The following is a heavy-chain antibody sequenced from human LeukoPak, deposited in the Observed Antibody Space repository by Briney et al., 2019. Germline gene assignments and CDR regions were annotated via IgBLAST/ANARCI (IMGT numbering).Heavy chain of an antibody. V-gene: IGHV3-30*04. CDR1: GFTFSTFA. CDR2: ISYDGTKK. CDR3: ARDRSGWNYYDY. D-gene: IGHD6-19*01. J-gene: IGHJ4*02. Sequence: GGSLRLSCAASGFTFSTFAMHWVRQAPGKGLEWVAFISYDGTKKYYADSVKGRFTISRDNCRNTLYLQMDSLRADDTAVYYCARDRSGWNYYDYWGQGTLVTVSS.